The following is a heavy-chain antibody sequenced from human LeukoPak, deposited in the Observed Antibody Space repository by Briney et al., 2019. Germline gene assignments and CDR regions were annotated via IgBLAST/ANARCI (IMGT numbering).Heavy chain of an antibody. D-gene: IGHD3-22*01. Sequence: KPSETLSLTCAVYGGSFSGYYWSWIRQPPGKGLEWIGEINHSGSTNYNPSLKSRVTISVDTSKNQFSLKLSSVTAADTAVYYCARVLNLARDSSGLVDYWGQGTLVTVSS. CDR1: GGSFSGYY. V-gene: IGHV4-34*01. CDR2: INHSGST. CDR3: ARVLNLARDSSGLVDY. J-gene: IGHJ4*02.